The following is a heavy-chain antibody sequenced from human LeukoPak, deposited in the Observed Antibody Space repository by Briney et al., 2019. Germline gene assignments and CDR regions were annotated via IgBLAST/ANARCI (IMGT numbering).Heavy chain of an antibody. Sequence: ASVKVSCKASGGTFSSYAISWVRQAPGQGLEWMGGIIPIFGTANYAQKFQGRVTITADKSTSTAYMELSSLRSEDTAVYYCARLVATNNYYYYYMDVWGKGTTVTVSS. V-gene: IGHV1-69*06. CDR1: GGTFSSYA. CDR2: IIPIFGTA. J-gene: IGHJ6*03. D-gene: IGHD5-12*01. CDR3: ARLVATNNYYYYYMDV.